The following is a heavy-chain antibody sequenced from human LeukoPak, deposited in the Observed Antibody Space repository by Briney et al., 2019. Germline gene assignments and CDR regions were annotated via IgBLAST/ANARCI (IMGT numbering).Heavy chain of an antibody. D-gene: IGHD3-10*01. J-gene: IGHJ5*02. CDR3: ARGGRGSPKVWFDP. Sequence: ASVKVSCKASGYTFTGYYMHWVRQAPGQGLEWMGWINPNSGGTNHAQKFQGRVTMTRDTSISTAYMELSRLRSDDTAVYYCARGGRGSPKVWFDPWGQGTLVTVSS. V-gene: IGHV1-2*02. CDR2: INPNSGGT. CDR1: GYTFTGYY.